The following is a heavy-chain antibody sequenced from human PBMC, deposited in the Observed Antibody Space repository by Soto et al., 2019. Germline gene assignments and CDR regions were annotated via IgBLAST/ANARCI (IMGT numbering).Heavy chain of an antibody. Sequence: ASVKVSCKASGYTFTSYGISWVRQAPGQGLEWMGWISAYNGNTNYAQKLQGRVTMTTDTSTSTAYMELRSLRSNDTAVYYCARAPSGWYSSYYFDYWGQGTLVTVSS. D-gene: IGHD6-19*01. V-gene: IGHV1-18*01. CDR1: GYTFTSYG. J-gene: IGHJ4*02. CDR2: ISAYNGNT. CDR3: ARAPSGWYSSYYFDY.